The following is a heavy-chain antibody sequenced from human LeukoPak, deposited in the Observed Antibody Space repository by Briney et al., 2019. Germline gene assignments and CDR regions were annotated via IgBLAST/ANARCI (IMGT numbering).Heavy chain of an antibody. CDR2: IYYSGST. CDR1: GGSISSYY. V-gene: IGHV4-59*01. J-gene: IGHJ4*02. CDR3: ARTRDYYGSSGYYGY. D-gene: IGHD3-22*01. Sequence: SETLSLTCTVSGGSISSYYWSWIRQPPGKGLEWIGYIYYSGSTNYNPSLKSRVTISVDTSKNQFSLKLSSETAADTAVYYCARTRDYYGSSGYYGYWGQGTLVTVSS.